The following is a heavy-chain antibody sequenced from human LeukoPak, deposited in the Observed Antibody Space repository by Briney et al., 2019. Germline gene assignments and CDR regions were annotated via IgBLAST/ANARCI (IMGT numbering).Heavy chain of an antibody. CDR1: GYTFTSYY. J-gene: IGHJ4*02. CDR3: ARELYGRFEY. V-gene: IGHV1-46*01. Sequence: ASVKVSCKASGYTFTSYYMHWVRQAPGQGLEWMGIINPSGGSTSYAQKFQGRFTMTTDTSTSTAYMELRSLRSDDTAVYYCARELYGRFEYWGQGTLVTVSS. D-gene: IGHD3-3*01. CDR2: INPSGGST.